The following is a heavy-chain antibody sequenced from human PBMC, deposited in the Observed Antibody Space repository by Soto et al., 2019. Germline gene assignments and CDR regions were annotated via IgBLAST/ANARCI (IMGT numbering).Heavy chain of an antibody. J-gene: IGHJ5*02. CDR1: GYSFTSYW. V-gene: IGHV5-51*01. D-gene: IGHD2-8*01. CDR2: IYPGDSDT. CDR3: ARGYCTTNICDPWFDL. Sequence: GESLKISCTGVGYSFTSYWIGLVRQMPGKGLEVMVIIYPGDSDTIYSPSFERQVTITADKYISTVYLQWSRLKASATAMYYCARGYCTTNICDPWFDLWGQGTLVTVSS.